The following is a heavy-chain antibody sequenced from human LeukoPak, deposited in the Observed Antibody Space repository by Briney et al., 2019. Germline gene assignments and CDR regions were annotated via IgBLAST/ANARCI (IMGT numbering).Heavy chain of an antibody. Sequence: GSLRLSCVASGFTFSSYGMSWIRQPPGKGLEWIGYIYYSWSTNYNPSLKSRVTISVDTSKNQFSLKLSSVTAADTAVYYCARTPQYYDFWSGYYRSREPFDYWGQGTLVTVSS. V-gene: IGHV4-59*12. J-gene: IGHJ4*02. CDR2: IYYSWST. D-gene: IGHD3-3*01. CDR1: GFTFSSYG. CDR3: ARTPQYYDFWSGYYRSREPFDY.